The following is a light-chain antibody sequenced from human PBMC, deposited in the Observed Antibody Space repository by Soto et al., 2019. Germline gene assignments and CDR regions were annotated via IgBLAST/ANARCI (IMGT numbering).Light chain of an antibody. CDR2: DST. CDR1: QSIHTS. J-gene: IGKJ1*01. V-gene: IGKV3-11*01. CDR3: QHYYTSYTT. Sequence: VLTQSPATLSLSPCERATLSCRASQSIHTSLAWYQQKPCQRPRLVVYDSTLRANGVPVRFGGSRSGTDFTLNISRLEPEDFAVYYCQHYYTSYTTFGQGTKV.